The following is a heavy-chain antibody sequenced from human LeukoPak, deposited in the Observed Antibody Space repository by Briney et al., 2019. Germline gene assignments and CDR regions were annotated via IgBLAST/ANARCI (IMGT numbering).Heavy chain of an antibody. D-gene: IGHD6-13*01. Sequence: SQTLSLTCTVSGGSISSGDYYRSWIRQPPGKGLEWIGYIHYSGSTYYNPSLKSRVSISLDASKNHFSLRLSSVTAADTAVYYCARGDGIAVYGMDVWGQGTTVTVSS. V-gene: IGHV4-30-4*01. CDR1: GGSISSGDYY. CDR3: ARGDGIAVYGMDV. J-gene: IGHJ6*02. CDR2: IHYSGST.